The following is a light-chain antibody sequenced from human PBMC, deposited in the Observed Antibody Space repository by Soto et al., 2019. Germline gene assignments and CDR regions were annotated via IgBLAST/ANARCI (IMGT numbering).Light chain of an antibody. V-gene: IGLV2-14*01. J-gene: IGLJ1*01. CDR3: FSCTTGWTEV. CDR1: SSDIGAYNY. Sequence: QSALTQPASVSGSPGQSITISCTGSSSDIGAYNYVSWFQQYPGKAPKLIISDVSNRPSGVSNRFSGSTSGTAASLTISGLQTEDDAYQFCFSCTTGWTEVFGSGTKLTVL. CDR2: DVS.